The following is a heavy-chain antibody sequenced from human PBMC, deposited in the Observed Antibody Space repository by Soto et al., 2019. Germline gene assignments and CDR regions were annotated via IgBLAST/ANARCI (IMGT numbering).Heavy chain of an antibody. V-gene: IGHV1-18*01. CDR1: GYAFTTYG. CDR3: SRGRYGDY. Sequence: QVHLVQSGAEVKKPGASVKVSCKGSGYAFTTYGINWVRQAPGQGLEWMGWISAHNGNTNYAQKRQGRVTVNRDTSTSTAYMELRSLRSDDTAVYYCSRGRYGDYWGQGALVIVSS. D-gene: IGHD1-1*01. CDR2: ISAHNGNT. J-gene: IGHJ4*02.